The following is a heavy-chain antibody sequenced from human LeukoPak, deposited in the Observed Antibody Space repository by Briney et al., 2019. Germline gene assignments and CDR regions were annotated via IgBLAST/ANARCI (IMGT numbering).Heavy chain of an antibody. Sequence: ASVKVSCKASGGTFSSYAISWVRQAPGQGLEWMGWINPNRGGTNYAQKFQGRVTMTRDTSISTAYMELSRLGSDDTAVYYCARVSLTGFFDYWGQGTLATVSS. CDR1: GGTFSSYA. D-gene: IGHD3-10*01. J-gene: IGHJ4*02. CDR2: INPNRGGT. V-gene: IGHV1-2*02. CDR3: ARVSLTGFFDY.